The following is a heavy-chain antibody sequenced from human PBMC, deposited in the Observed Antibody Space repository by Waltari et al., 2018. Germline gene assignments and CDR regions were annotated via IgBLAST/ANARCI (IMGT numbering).Heavy chain of an antibody. V-gene: IGHV4-34*01. Sequence: QVQLQQWGAGLLKPSETLSLTCAVYGGSFSGYYWSWIRQPPGKGLEWIGEINHSGSTNYNPSLKSRVTISVDTSKNQFSLKLSSVTAADTAVYYCARRGSCSGGSCLFYYYYYMDVWGKGTTVTISS. CDR1: GGSFSGYY. CDR2: INHSGST. D-gene: IGHD2-15*01. CDR3: ARRGSCSGGSCLFYYYYYMDV. J-gene: IGHJ6*03.